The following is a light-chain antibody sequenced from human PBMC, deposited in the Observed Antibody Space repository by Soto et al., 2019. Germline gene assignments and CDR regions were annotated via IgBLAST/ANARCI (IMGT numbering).Light chain of an antibody. CDR1: SSDVGSYNL. Sequence: QSVLTQPASVSGSPGQSITISCTGTSSDVGSYNLISWYQQYPDKAPKLMIYEVNKRPSGVSNRFSGSKSGNTASLTISGLQAEDEADYYCCSYAGSSTFYVFGSGTKATVL. CDR2: EVN. CDR3: CSYAGSSTFYV. V-gene: IGLV2-23*02. J-gene: IGLJ1*01.